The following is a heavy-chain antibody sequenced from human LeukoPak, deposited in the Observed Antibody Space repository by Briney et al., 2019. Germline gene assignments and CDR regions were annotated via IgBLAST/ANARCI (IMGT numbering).Heavy chain of an antibody. V-gene: IGHV1-69*06. CDR1: GGTFSSYA. J-gene: IGHJ6*03. CDR3: ARGIAARPEYYYYYYMDV. D-gene: IGHD6-6*01. CDR2: IIPIFGTA. Sequence: SVKVSCKASGGTFSSYAISWVRQAPGQGLEWMGGIIPIFGTANYAQKFQGRVTITADKSTSTAYMELSSLRSEDTAVYYCARGIAARPEYYYYYYMDVWGKGTTVTVSS.